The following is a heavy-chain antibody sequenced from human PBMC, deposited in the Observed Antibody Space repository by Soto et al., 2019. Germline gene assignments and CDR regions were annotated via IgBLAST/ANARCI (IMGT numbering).Heavy chain of an antibody. J-gene: IGHJ5*01. Sequence: LVESGGGVVQPGRSLRLSCAASGFTFSTSPMHWVRQAPGKGLEWVAAISFDGRKKYYASSVRGRFSISSNNSNNTLYLQMNGLRRENTAVYYCGGGGPPPVMAIATWLMFAFWGQGTLVSVSS. V-gene: IGHV3-30*04. D-gene: IGHD3-16*01. CDR3: GGGGPPPVMAIATWLMFAF. CDR2: ISFDGRKK. CDR1: GFTFSTSP.